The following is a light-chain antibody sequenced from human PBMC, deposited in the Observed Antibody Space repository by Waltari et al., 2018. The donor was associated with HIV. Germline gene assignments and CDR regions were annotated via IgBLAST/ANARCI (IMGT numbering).Light chain of an antibody. J-gene: IGLJ3*02. CDR1: TLPKKY. V-gene: IGLV3-10*01. CDR3: YSTESNGNQRV. Sequence: SYELTQPPSVSVSPGQTARITCSGDTLPKKYAHWYQQKSGQAPVLVIYEDIKRPSGIPERFSGSSSGTMAILTISGAQVEDEADYYCYSTESNGNQRVFGGGTKLTVL. CDR2: EDI.